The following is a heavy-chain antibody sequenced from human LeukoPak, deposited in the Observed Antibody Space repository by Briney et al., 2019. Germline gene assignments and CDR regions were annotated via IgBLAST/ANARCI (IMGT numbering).Heavy chain of an antibody. V-gene: IGHV1-69*04. CDR2: IIPILGIA. J-gene: IGHJ4*02. CDR3: ARSRGSAMAPGY. CDR1: GGTFSSYA. D-gene: IGHD5-18*01. Sequence: ETSVKVSCKASGGTFSSYAISWVRQAPGQGLEWMGRIIPILGIANYAQKFQGRVTITADKSTSTAYMELSSLRSEDTAVYYCARSRGSAMAPGYWGQGTLVTVSS.